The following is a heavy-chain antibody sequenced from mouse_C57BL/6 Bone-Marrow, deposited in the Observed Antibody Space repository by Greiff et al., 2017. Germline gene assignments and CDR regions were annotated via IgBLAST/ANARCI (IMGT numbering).Heavy chain of an antibody. CDR3: ARGGYYGLFDY. CDR2: GRDDGSN. J-gene: IGHJ2*01. V-gene: IGHV3-6*01. CDR1: GYSITSGYY. Sequence: EVQLQESGPGLVKPSQSLSLTCSVTGYSITSGYYWNWIRQFPGNKLEWVGGGRDDGSNNYNPSLKNRISITRDTSKNQFFLKLNSVTTEDTATYYCARGGYYGLFDYWGQGTTLTVSS. D-gene: IGHD1-1*01.